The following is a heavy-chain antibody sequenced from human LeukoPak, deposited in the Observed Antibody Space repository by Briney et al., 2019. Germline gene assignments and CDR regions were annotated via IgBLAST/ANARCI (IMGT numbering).Heavy chain of an antibody. CDR3: ARDNYGMDV. J-gene: IGHJ6*02. Sequence: PGGCLRLSCAASGFTFSNAWMSWVRQAPGKGLEWVAVIWYDGSNKYYADSVKGRFTISRDNSKNTLYLLMNSLRAEDTAVYYCARDNYGMDVWGQGTTVTVSS. CDR2: IWYDGSNK. CDR1: GFTFSNAW. V-gene: IGHV3-33*08.